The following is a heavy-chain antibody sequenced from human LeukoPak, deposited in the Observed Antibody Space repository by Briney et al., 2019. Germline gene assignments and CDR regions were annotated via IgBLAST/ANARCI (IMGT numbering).Heavy chain of an antibody. D-gene: IGHD3-10*01. CDR3: AKDSGEREICFGELDY. V-gene: IGHV3-23*01. CDR2: LSGSGGST. J-gene: IGHJ4*02. CDR1: GFTFSSYA. Sequence: GGSLRLSCAASGFTFSSYAMSWVGQAPGKGLEWVSALSGSGGSTYYADSVKGRYTISRDNSKNTLYLQMNSLIAEETAVYYCAKDSGEREICFGELDYWGQGTLVTVSS.